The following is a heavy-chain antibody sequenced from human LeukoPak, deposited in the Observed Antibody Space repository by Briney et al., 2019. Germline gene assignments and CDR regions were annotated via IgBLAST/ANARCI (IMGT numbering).Heavy chain of an antibody. D-gene: IGHD3-3*01. CDR2: INHSGST. CDR3: AGEFWSGYYNPYYYYYMDV. CDR1: GGSFSGYY. Sequence: SETLSLTCAVYGGSFSGYYWSWIRQPPGKGLEWIGEINHSGSTNYNPSLKSRVTISVDTSKNQFSLKLSSVTAADTAVYYCAGEFWSGYYNPYYYYYMDVWGKGTTVTVSS. V-gene: IGHV4-34*01. J-gene: IGHJ6*03.